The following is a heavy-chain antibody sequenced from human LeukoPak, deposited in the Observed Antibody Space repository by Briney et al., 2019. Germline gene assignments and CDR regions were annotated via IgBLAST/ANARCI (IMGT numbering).Heavy chain of an antibody. CDR3: AKDIGSYYDY. J-gene: IGHJ4*02. Sequence: GGPLRLSCVASGFTFSSNGMHWVRQAPGKGLEWVTFIQYDGSKKYYADSVKGRFTISRDNSKNTLYLEMNSLRAEDTAVYYCAKDIGSYYDYWGQGILVTVSS. V-gene: IGHV3-30*02. CDR1: GFTFSSNG. D-gene: IGHD3-10*01. CDR2: IQYDGSKK.